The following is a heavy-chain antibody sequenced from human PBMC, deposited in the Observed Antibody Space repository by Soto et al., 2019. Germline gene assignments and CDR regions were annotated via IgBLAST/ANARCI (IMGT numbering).Heavy chain of an antibody. V-gene: IGHV4-34*01. Sequence: PSETLSLTCAIYGGSFSGYYWSWLRQPPGKGLEWIGEINHSGSTNYNPSLKSRVTISADTSKNQFSLKLSSVTAADTAVYYCARASSCAYDSCAFDPWGQGTLVTVSS. CDR2: INHSGST. D-gene: IGHD3-16*01. J-gene: IGHJ5*02. CDR3: ARASSCAYDSCAFDP. CDR1: GGSFSGYY.